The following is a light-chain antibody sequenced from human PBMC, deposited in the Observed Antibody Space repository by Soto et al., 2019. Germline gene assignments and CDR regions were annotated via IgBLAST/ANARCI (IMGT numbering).Light chain of an antibody. V-gene: IGKV3-15*01. J-gene: IGKJ4*01. CDR1: QSTNSY. CDR3: QQYNTWPRT. CDR2: GAS. Sequence: EIVMTQSPATLSVSPGERATLSCRASQSTNSYLAWYQQKPGQAPRLLIDGASTRATGIPARFSGSGSGTEFTLTISSLQSEDFAVYYCQQYNTWPRTFGGGTKVDIK.